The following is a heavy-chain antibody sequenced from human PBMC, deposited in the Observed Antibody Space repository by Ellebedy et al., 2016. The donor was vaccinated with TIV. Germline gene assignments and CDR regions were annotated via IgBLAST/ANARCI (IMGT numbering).Heavy chain of an antibody. J-gene: IGHJ4*02. CDR1: GYTFTSYG. CDR3: ARVTPISSIAARTTSVY. CDR2: ISAYNGNT. Sequence: ASVKVSCXASGYTFTSYGISWVRQAPGQGLEWMGWISAYNGNTNYAQKLQGRVTMTTDTSTSTAYMELRSLRSDDTAVYYCARVTPISSIAARTTSVYWGQGTLVTVSS. V-gene: IGHV1-18*01. D-gene: IGHD6-6*01.